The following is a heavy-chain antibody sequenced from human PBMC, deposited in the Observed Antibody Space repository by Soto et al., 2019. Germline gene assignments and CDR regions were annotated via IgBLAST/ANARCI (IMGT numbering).Heavy chain of an antibody. CDR3: ARPTPVRYNKYYCGMDV. V-gene: IGHV1-18*01. Sequence: ASVKVSCKASGYTFASYGFSWVRQAPGQGLEWVAWISANSGDTNSAQKFQDRVTLTTDTSTSTAYMDLRSLRSDDTAVYYCARPTPVRYNKYYCGMDVWGPGSTVTV. J-gene: IGHJ6*02. CDR2: ISANSGDT. CDR1: GYTFASYG. D-gene: IGHD1-20*01.